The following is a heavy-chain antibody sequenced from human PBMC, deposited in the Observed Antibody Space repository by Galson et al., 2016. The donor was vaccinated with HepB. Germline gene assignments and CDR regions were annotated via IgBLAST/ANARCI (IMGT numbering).Heavy chain of an antibody. Sequence: SVKVSCKASGYTLTSYGISWVRQAPGQGLEWMGWISAYKGDTNYAQSLQGRVTVTTDTSTSTAYMELRSLRSDDTAVYYCAREGAEMAVAGTAFDYWGQGTLVTVSS. D-gene: IGHD6-19*01. CDR3: AREGAEMAVAGTAFDY. J-gene: IGHJ4*02. V-gene: IGHV1-18*01. CDR1: GYTLTSYG. CDR2: ISAYKGDT.